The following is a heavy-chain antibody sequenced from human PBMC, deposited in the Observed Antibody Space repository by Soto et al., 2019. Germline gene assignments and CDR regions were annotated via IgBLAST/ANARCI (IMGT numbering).Heavy chain of an antibody. CDR3: ARDNYDIFTCQTGGFDV. CDR1: GDSVSSGSNF. D-gene: IGHD3-9*01. V-gene: IGHV4-61*01. J-gene: IGHJ4*02. Sequence: SETLTLTCTVSGDSVSSGSNFWSWIRQPPGKELEWIGCIYYSGTTNYNPSLRSRITISIDTSKNQFSLRLSSVTAADTAVYYCARDNYDIFTCQTGGFDVWGQGTMVTVSS. CDR2: IYYSGTT.